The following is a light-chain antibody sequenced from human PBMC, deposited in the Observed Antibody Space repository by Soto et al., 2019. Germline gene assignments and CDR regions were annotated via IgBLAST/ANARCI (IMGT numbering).Light chain of an antibody. J-gene: IGLJ2*01. CDR1: SSNIGNNY. V-gene: IGLV1-51*02. CDR2: ENN. Sequence: QSVLTQPPSVSAAPGKKVTISCSGSSSNIGNNYVSWSQQLPGTAPKLLIYENNKRPSWIPDRFSGSKSGTSATLGITGLQTGDEADYYCGTWDSSLSAVVFGGGTKLPV. CDR3: GTWDSSLSAVV.